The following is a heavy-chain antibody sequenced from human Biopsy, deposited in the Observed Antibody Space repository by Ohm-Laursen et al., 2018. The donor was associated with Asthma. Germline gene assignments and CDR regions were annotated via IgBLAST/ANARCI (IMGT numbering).Heavy chain of an antibody. V-gene: IGHV3-30*03. D-gene: IGHD2-21*02. CDR3: ASYEVVTAILPMDV. CDR1: GFSFNSYG. Sequence: RSLRLSCTASGFSFNSYGMHWVRQAPGKGLEWVAVISFDGSNKYYGDSVKGRFTIARDNSKNTVYLQMNSLRAEDTAVYYCASYEVVTAILPMDVWGQGTTVTVSS. J-gene: IGHJ6*02. CDR2: ISFDGSNK.